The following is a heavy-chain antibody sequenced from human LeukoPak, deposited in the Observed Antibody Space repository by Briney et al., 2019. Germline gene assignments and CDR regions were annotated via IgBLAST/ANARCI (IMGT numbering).Heavy chain of an antibody. Sequence: GGFLRLSCAASGFSFSKSSMLWFRQAPGKGLEWVSSISIGSSPYTYYADSLKGRFTISRDNAKNSVCLQMNSLRPEDTAVYYCASYTLWYGDSWGQGTLVTVSS. CDR1: GFSFSKSS. V-gene: IGHV3-21*06. CDR3: ASYTLWYGDS. D-gene: IGHD3-10*01. CDR2: ISIGSSPYT. J-gene: IGHJ4*02.